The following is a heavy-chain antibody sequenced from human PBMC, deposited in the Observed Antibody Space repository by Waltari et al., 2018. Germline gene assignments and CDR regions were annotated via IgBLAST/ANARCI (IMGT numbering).Heavy chain of an antibody. V-gene: IGHV3-43*01. Sequence: EVQLVESGGVVVQPGRSLRLSCAASGFRFDDYTMHWVRHAPGKSLEWVSLITGDGVSIFYADSVKGRFSISRDNSKDSLYLQMNSLRNEDTALYYCAKEGRTSSHFDYWGQGTLVTVSS. CDR3: AKEGRTSSHFDY. CDR1: GFRFDDYT. CDR2: ITGDGVSI. J-gene: IGHJ4*02.